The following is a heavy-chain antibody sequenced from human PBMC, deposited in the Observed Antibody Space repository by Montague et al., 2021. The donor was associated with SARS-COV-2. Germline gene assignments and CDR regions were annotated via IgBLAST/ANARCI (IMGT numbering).Heavy chain of an antibody. CDR2: IYYGGSN. J-gene: IGHJ3*02. D-gene: IGHD3-22*01. CDR1: GGSISSYY. CDR3: ASEVGYYYYSSGIWAIDI. V-gene: IGHV4-59*01. Sequence: SETLSLTCTVSGGSISSYYWSWIRQPPGKGLEWIGYIYYGGSNXXXPSXXXRGTITVYTSKNQFSLKLSSGTAADTAVDYCASEVGYYYYSSGIWAIDIWGQGTMVTVSS.